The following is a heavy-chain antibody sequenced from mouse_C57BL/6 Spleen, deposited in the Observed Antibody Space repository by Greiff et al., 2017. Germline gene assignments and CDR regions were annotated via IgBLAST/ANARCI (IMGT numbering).Heavy chain of an antibody. CDR1: GFSLTSYG. Sequence: QVQLQQSGPGLVQPSQSLSITCTVSGFSLTSYGVHWVRQSPGKGLEWLGVLWCGGSTDYNAAFISRLSISKDNSKSQVFFKMNSLQADDTAIYYCAREFFAYWGQGTLVTVSA. CDR2: LWCGGST. CDR3: AREFFAY. J-gene: IGHJ3*01. V-gene: IGHV2-2*01.